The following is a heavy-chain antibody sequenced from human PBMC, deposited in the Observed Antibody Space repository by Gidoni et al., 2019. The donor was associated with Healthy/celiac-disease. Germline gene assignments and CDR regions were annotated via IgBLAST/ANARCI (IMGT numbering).Heavy chain of an antibody. CDR3: ARLSVYYYDSSGYYYFDY. CDR2: IYYSGST. CDR1: GGSISSYY. J-gene: IGHJ4*02. V-gene: IGHV4-59*01. Sequence: QVQLQESGPGLVKPSETLSLTCTVSGGSISSYYWSWIRQPPGKGLEWIGYIYYSGSTNYNPSLKSRVTISVDTSKNQFSLKLSSVTAADTAVYYCARLSVYYYDSSGYYYFDYWGQGTLVTVSS. D-gene: IGHD3-22*01.